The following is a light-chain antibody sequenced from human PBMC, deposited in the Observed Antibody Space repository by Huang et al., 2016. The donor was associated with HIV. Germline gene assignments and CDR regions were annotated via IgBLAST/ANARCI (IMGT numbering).Light chain of an antibody. CDR1: QSVKTF. Sequence: EIVLTQSPATLSLSPGERATLSCRASQSVKTFIAWYQQKTGQAPRLLIYDEANRAPGLPSRFSGSGSGTDFTLTISSLEPEDFSFYYCQQRSNRPLTFGGGTKVEIK. V-gene: IGKV3-11*01. J-gene: IGKJ4*01. CDR2: DEA. CDR3: QQRSNRPLT.